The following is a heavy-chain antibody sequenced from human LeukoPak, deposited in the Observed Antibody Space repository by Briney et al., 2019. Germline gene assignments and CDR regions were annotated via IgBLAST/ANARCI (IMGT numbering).Heavy chain of an antibody. J-gene: IGHJ1*01. V-gene: IGHV3-49*04. CDR1: GFTFGDYA. CDR3: TRRYCTSTRCYAQTEYFQH. D-gene: IGHD2-2*01. Sequence: GGSLRLSCTASGFTFGDYAMSWVRQAPGKGLEWVGFIRSKAYGGTTEYAASVKGRFTISRDDSKSIAYLKMHSMKPEDTAVYYCTRRYCTSTRCYAQTEYFQHWGQGTLVTVSS. CDR2: IRSKAYGGTT.